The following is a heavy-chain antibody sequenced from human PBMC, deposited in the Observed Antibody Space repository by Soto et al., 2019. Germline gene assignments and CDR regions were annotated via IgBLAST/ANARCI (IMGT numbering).Heavy chain of an antibody. J-gene: IGHJ3*02. CDR1: GFTFSSYG. D-gene: IGHD6-19*01. CDR2: IWYDGSNK. CDR3: ARDGEQWLEHHDGFYI. Sequence: QVQLVESGGGVVQPGRSLRLSCAASGFTFSSYGMHWVRQAPGKGLEWVAVIWYDGSNKYYADSVKGRFTISRDNSKNTLYLQMNSLRAEDTAVYYCARDGEQWLEHHDGFYIWGQGTMVTVSS. V-gene: IGHV3-33*01.